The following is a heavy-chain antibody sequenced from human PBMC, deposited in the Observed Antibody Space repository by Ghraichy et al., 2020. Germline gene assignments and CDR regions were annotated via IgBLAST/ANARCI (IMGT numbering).Heavy chain of an antibody. D-gene: IGHD5-18*01. CDR1: GGSISNYY. CDR3: ARDHSGSRGYSFGYFAFDV. Sequence: SETLSLTCTVSGGSISNYYWNWIRQPPGKGLEWIGYIYYSGSTNYNPSLKSRVTILVDPSKNQFSLRLSSVTAADTAVYYCARDHSGSRGYSFGYFAFDVWGQGTEVTVSS. CDR2: IYYSGST. V-gene: IGHV4-59*01. J-gene: IGHJ3*01.